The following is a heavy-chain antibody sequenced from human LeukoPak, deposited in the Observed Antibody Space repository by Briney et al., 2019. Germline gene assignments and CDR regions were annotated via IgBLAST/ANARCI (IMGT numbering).Heavy chain of an antibody. CDR2: IYDSGST. CDR3: ARAGAAAGIYCFDY. V-gene: IGHV4-39*01. CDR1: GGSIRSSYYY. Sequence: SETLSLTCTVSGGSIRSSYYYWGWIRQPPGKGLEWIGSIYDSGSTYYNPSLKSRVTISVDTSKNQFSLKLNSVTAADTAVYYCARAGAAAGIYCFDYWGQGTLVTVSS. J-gene: IGHJ4*02. D-gene: IGHD6-13*01.